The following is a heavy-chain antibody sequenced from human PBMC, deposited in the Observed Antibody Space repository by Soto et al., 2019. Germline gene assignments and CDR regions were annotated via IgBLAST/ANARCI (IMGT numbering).Heavy chain of an antibody. CDR1: GGTFSSYA. CDR3: ARDLIGTQQLYHNWFDP. D-gene: IGHD6-13*01. J-gene: IGHJ5*02. Sequence: QVQLVQSGAEVKKPGSSVKVSCKASGGTFSSYAISWVRQAPGQGLEWMGGIIPIFGTANYAQKFQGRVTITADESTSTAYMELSSLRSEYTAVYYCARDLIGTQQLYHNWFDPWGQGTLVTVSS. CDR2: IIPIFGTA. V-gene: IGHV1-69*01.